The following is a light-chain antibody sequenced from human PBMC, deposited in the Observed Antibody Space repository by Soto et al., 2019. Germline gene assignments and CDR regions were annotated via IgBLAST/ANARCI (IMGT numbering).Light chain of an antibody. CDR2: NDN. J-gene: IGLJ2*01. V-gene: IGLV1-44*01. CDR3: AAWDGSLNHIL. CDR1: SSNMGGNT. Sequence: QSVLTQPPSASGTPGQGVAISCSGSSSNMGGNTLDWYQHLQGTAPKLLIYNDNQRPSGVPDRFFGSKSGTSASLAITGLQSEDEADYYCAAWDGSLNHILFGGGTKLTVL.